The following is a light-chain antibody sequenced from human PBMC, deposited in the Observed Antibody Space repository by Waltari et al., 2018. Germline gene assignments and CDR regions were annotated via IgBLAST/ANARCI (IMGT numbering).Light chain of an antibody. V-gene: IGKV1-5*03. CDR1: LTISRW. CDR3: QQYNNYATWT. J-gene: IGKJ1*01. Sequence: DIQMTQSPSTLSASVGDRVSITCRASLTISRWLAWYQQKQGKAPKLLIAQASTLERGVPSRFSGSGSGTEFTLTISSLQPDDIATDYCQQYNNYATWTFGQGTKVDIK. CDR2: QAS.